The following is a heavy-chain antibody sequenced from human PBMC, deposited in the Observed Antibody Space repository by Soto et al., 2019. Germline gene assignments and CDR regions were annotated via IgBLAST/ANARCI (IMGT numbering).Heavy chain of an antibody. CDR3: ARGRGKTWFGERLVWFDP. D-gene: IGHD3-10*01. CDR2: INHSGST. CDR1: GGSFSGYY. J-gene: IGHJ5*02. Sequence: SETLSLTCAVYGGSFSGYYWSWIRQPPGKGLEWIGEINHSGSTNYNPSLKSRVTISVDTSKNQFSLKLSSVTAADTAVYYCARGRGKTWFGERLVWFDPWGQGTLVTVSS. V-gene: IGHV4-34*01.